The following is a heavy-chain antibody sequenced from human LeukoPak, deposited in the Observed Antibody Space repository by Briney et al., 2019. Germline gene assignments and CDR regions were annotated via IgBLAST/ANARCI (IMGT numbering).Heavy chain of an antibody. CDR1: GFTFSSYT. V-gene: IGHV3-20*01. CDR3: ARADSSGWYLIDY. CDR2: INWNGGST. J-gene: IGHJ4*02. D-gene: IGHD6-19*01. Sequence: PGGSLRLSCVISGFTFSSYTMSWVRQAPGKGLEWVSGINWNGGSTGYADSVKGRFTISRDNAKNSLYLQMNSLRAEDTALYHCARADSSGWYLIDYWGQGTLVTVSS.